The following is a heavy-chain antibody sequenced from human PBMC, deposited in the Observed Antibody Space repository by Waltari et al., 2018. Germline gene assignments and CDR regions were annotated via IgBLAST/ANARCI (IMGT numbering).Heavy chain of an antibody. CDR1: GGSLSRSHW. V-gene: IGHV4-4*02. J-gene: IGHJ5*02. CDR3: ARDHYDFWSGPSSGFDP. CDR2: IYHSGST. D-gene: IGHD3-3*01. Sequence: QVQLQESGPGLVKPSGTLSLTCAVSGGSLSRSHWWRWVRPPPGKGREWIGEIYHSGSTNYNPSLKSRVTISVDKSKNQFSLKLSSVTAADTAVYYCARDHYDFWSGPSSGFDPWGQGTLVTVSS.